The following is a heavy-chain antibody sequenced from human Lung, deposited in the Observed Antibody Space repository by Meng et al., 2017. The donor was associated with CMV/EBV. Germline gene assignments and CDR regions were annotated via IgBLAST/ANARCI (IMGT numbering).Heavy chain of an antibody. CDR3: ARESSSWSYGNWFDS. Sequence: ASXXVSXKASGYTFIAYYMHWVRQAPGQGLEWMGWIDPDSGGTNYAQKFQGRVTVTRDTPTSTAYMELSRLRSDDTAVYYCARESSSWSYGNWFDSWGQGXLVTVSS. D-gene: IGHD6-13*01. CDR2: IDPDSGGT. CDR1: GYTFIAYY. J-gene: IGHJ5*01. V-gene: IGHV1-2*02.